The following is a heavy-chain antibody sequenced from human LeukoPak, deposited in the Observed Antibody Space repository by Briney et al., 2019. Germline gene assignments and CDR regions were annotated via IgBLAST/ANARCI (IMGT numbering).Heavy chain of an antibody. V-gene: IGHV4-4*07. CDR2: LFPSGTT. CDR1: GGPISNYY. D-gene: IGHD4-17*01. Sequence: SETLSLTCKVSGGPISNYYWDWIRLPAGKGLEWIGRLFPSGTTDYSASLKSRLSMSLDTSKTQFSLKLISVTAADTAVYYCARESSRGDYDDPEGGYFLDYWGQGIPVTVSS. CDR3: ARESSRGDYDDPEGGYFLDY. J-gene: IGHJ4*02.